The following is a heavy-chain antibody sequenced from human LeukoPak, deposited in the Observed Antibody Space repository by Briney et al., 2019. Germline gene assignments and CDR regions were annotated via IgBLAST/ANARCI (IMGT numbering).Heavy chain of an antibody. Sequence: PGSSLRLSCASSGYTFSSYALHWVRQAPAKGLECVAVLSYDGSNKYYADSAKGGYTISRDNSKNTLYVQMNSLRAEDTAVYYCARDGGDIIVVVAAVSAFDIWGQGTMVTVSS. V-gene: IGHV3-30-3*01. CDR2: LSYDGSNK. J-gene: IGHJ3*02. CDR1: GYTFSSYA. CDR3: ARDGGDIIVVVAAVSAFDI. D-gene: IGHD2-15*01.